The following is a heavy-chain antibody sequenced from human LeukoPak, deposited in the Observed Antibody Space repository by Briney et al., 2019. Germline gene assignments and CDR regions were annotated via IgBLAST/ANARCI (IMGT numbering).Heavy chain of an antibody. V-gene: IGHV3-23*01. CDR1: GFTFSSYA. Sequence: GGSLRLSCAASGFTFSSYAMSWVRQAPGKGLEWVSAISGSGGSTYYADSVKGRFTISRDSSKNTLYLQMNSLRAEDTAVYYCANPYYYGSGSYYPFDYWGQGTLVTVSS. CDR3: ANPYYYGSGSYYPFDY. J-gene: IGHJ4*02. CDR2: ISGSGGST. D-gene: IGHD3-10*01.